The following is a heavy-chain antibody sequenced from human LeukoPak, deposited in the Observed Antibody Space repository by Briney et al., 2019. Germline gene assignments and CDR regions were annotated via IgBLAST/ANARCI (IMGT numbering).Heavy chain of an antibody. CDR3: ARDGGSGYYRDD. CDR2: IYYSGST. CDR1: GGSISSSSYY. Sequence: SETLSLTCTVSGGSISSSSYYWGWIRQPPGKGLEWIGSIYYSGSTYYNPSLKSRVTISVDTSKNQFSLKLSSVTAADTAVYYCARDGGSGYYRDDWGQGTLVTVSS. V-gene: IGHV4-39*02. D-gene: IGHD3-22*01. J-gene: IGHJ4*02.